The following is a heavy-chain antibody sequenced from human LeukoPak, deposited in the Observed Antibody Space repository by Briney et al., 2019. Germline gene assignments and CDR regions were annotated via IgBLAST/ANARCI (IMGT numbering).Heavy chain of an antibody. CDR2: IYSGGST. D-gene: IGHD3-22*01. Sequence: GGSLRLSCAASGFTVSSNYMSWVRQAPGKGLEWVSVIYSGGSTYYADSVKGRLTISRDNAKNSLYLQMNSLRAEDTAVYYCARVGAYYDSSGWNGAFDIWGQGTMVTVSS. V-gene: IGHV3-53*01. CDR3: ARVGAYYDSSGWNGAFDI. CDR1: GFTVSSNY. J-gene: IGHJ3*02.